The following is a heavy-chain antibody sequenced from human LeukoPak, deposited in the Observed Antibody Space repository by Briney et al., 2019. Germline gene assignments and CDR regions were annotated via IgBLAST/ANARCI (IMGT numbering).Heavy chain of an antibody. V-gene: IGHV3-23*01. CDR2: ISGSGGST. D-gene: IGHD3-22*01. J-gene: IGHJ3*02. Sequence: GGSLRLSCAASGFTFSSYSMSWVRQAPGKGLEWVSCISGSGGSTYYADSVKGRFTISRDNAKNTLYLQMNSLRAEDTAVYYCAKAAASGYGAPDMWGQGTMVPVSS. CDR3: AKAAASGYGAPDM. CDR1: GFTFSSYS.